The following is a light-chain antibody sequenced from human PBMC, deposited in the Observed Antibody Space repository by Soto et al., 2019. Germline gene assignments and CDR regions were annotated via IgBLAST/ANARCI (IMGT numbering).Light chain of an antibody. CDR3: AAGDDGRNGPA. V-gene: IGLV1-44*01. Sequence: QSVLTQPPSVSGTPGQRVTISCSGSSSNIGSNAVNWYQQVPGTAPKLLMYGRNQRPSGVPDRFSGSKSGTSASLAISGHKSEVGAVFSWAAGDDGRNGPAFGGGPKLPVL. J-gene: IGLJ2*01. CDR2: GRN. CDR1: SSNIGSNA.